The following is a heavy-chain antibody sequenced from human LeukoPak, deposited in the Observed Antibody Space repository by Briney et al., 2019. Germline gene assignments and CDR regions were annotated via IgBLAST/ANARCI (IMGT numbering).Heavy chain of an antibody. CDR1: GFTFSNYA. CDR2: ISESGDNR. CDR3: AKNITD. D-gene: IGHD1-14*01. J-gene: IGHJ4*02. Sequence: GGSLRLSCAASGFTFSNYAMSWVRQAPGKGLEWVSGISESGDNRNHADSVKGRLTISRDNPKNTLYLQMNSLRAEDTAVYYCAKNITDWGQGTLVTVSS. V-gene: IGHV3-23*01.